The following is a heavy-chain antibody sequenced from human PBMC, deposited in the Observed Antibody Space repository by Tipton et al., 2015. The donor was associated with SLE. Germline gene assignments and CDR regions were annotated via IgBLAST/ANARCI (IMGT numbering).Heavy chain of an antibody. CDR3: ARMGLCTTTTCNEGAFDV. D-gene: IGHD2-2*01. J-gene: IGHJ3*01. Sequence: TLSLTCTVSGGSITSSGYYWGWIRQPPGKGLEWIGSIYYSGSTYYNPSLKSRVTISVDTSKNQFSLKLSSVTAADTAVYYCARMGLCTTTTCNEGAFDVWGQGSMVTVSS. CDR1: GGSITSSGYY. CDR2: IYYSGST. V-gene: IGHV4-39*07.